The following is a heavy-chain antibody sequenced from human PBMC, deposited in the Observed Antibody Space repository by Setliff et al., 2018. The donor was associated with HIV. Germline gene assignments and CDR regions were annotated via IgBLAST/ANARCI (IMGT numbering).Heavy chain of an antibody. CDR1: GGSFSGYY. V-gene: IGHV4-34*01. Sequence: SETLSLTCAVYGGSFSGYYWSWIRQPPGKGLEWIGEINHSGSTNYNPSLKSRVTILVDTSKNQFSLKLNSVTAADTAIYYCARSTVGAGASLPWGRGILVTVSS. CDR2: INHSGST. CDR3: ARSTVGAGASLP. J-gene: IGHJ5*02. D-gene: IGHD1-26*01.